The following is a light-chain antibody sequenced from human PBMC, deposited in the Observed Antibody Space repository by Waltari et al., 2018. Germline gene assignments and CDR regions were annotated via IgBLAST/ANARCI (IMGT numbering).Light chain of an antibody. J-gene: IGLJ3*02. V-gene: IGLV1-40*01. CDR1: SSHTGAGHD. CDR2: DKT. Sequence: QSVLPQPPSVSGAPGPRVTISCTGRSSHTGAGHDVHWYELVPGAPPKLLLYDKTKRPSGVPDRFSGSKSGTSASLAITGLQGEDEAHYYCQSYDVGLGGVFGGGTKVTVL. CDR3: QSYDVGLGGV.